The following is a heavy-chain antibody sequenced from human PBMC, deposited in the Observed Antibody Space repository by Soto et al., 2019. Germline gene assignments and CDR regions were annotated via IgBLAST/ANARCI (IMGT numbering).Heavy chain of an antibody. Sequence: GESLKISCAASGFTFSSYAMSWVRQAPGKGLEWVSAISGSGGSTYYADSVKGRFTISRDNSKNTLYLQMNSLRAEDTAVYYCAGSLYSSSWYYFDYWGQGTLVTVSS. V-gene: IGHV3-23*01. CDR1: GFTFSSYA. CDR3: AGSLYSSSWYYFDY. J-gene: IGHJ4*02. CDR2: ISGSGGST. D-gene: IGHD6-13*01.